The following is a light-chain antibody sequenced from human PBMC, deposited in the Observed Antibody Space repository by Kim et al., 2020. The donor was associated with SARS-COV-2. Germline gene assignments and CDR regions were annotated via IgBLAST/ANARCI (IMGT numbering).Light chain of an antibody. CDR1: SSDVGSYNL. V-gene: IGLV2-23*02. CDR3: CSYADSSTYV. Sequence: GRSNTITCTGTSSDVGSYNLFSWYQQHPGKAPKLMISEVSKRPSGVSNRFSGSKSGNTASLTNSGLQAEDEADYYCCSYADSSTYVFGTGTKVTVL. J-gene: IGLJ1*01. CDR2: EVS.